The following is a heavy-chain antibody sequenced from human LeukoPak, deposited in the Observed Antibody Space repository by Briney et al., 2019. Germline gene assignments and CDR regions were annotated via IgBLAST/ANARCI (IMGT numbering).Heavy chain of an antibody. Sequence: PSETLSLTCAVYGGSFSGYYWSWIRQPPGKGLEWIGEINHSGSSNYNPSLKSRVTISVDTSKNQFSLKLSSVTAADTAVYYCGVCSGGSCYFDYWGQGTLVTVSS. D-gene: IGHD2-15*01. CDR1: GGSFSGYY. V-gene: IGHV4-34*01. CDR3: GVCSGGSCYFDY. J-gene: IGHJ4*02. CDR2: INHSGSS.